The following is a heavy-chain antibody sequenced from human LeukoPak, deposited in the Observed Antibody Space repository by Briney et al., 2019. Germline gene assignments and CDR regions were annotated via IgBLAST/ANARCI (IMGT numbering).Heavy chain of an antibody. CDR2: ISYSGST. CDR3: ARRRPYCSGGNCYSLLDY. CDR1: GGSINSYY. J-gene: IGHJ4*02. V-gene: IGHV4-59*01. D-gene: IGHD2-15*01. Sequence: SETLSLTCTVSGGSINSYYWSWIRQPPGKGLEWIGYISYSGSTNYNPSLKSRVTLSVDTSKNQFPLELSSVTAADTAVYYCARRRPYCSGGNCYSLLDYWGQGTLVTVSS.